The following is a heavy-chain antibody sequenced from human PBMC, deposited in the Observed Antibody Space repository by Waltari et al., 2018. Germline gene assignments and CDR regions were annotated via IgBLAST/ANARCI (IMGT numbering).Heavy chain of an antibody. CDR1: GGSFSGYY. V-gene: IGHV4-34*01. CDR3: ARGRGGRWLQPSAEYFQH. J-gene: IGHJ1*01. D-gene: IGHD3-16*01. CDR2: INHRETN. Sequence: QVQLQQWGAGLLTPSETLSLTCAVDGGSFSGYYGSWLRKPPGKGLEWIGEINHRETNTYNPPFKSRDTRSVDTAKDQFSLKLVSVASAGSSVYYCARGRGGRWLQPSAEYFQHWGQGTLVTVSS.